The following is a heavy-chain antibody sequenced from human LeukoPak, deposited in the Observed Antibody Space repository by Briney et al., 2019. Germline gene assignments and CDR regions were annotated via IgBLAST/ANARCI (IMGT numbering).Heavy chain of an antibody. CDR1: GFTFSGYG. J-gene: IGHJ3*02. CDR3: AREQWAEDDALDI. CDR2: IWVDGSNA. Sequence: PGGSLRLSCAASGFTFSGYGMHWVRQAPGRGLEWVAVIWVDGSNAYYLDSVKGRSTISRDNSKNMVYLQMNSLRVEDTAVYYCAREQWAEDDALDIWGLGTMVTVSS. D-gene: IGHD2-8*01. V-gene: IGHV3-33*01.